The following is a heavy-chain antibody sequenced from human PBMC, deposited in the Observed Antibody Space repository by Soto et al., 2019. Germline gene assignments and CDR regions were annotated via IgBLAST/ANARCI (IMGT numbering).Heavy chain of an antibody. CDR2: ISYDGSNK. CDR3: AKEAGGYGSGSYYYFDY. D-gene: IGHD3-10*01. CDR1: GFTFSSYG. V-gene: IGHV3-30*18. J-gene: IGHJ4*02. Sequence: GGSLRLSCAASGFTFSSYGMHWVRQAPGKGLEWVAVISYDGSNKYYADSVKGRFTISRDNSKNTLYLQMNSLRAEDTAVYYCAKEAGGYGSGSYYYFDYWGQGTLVTVSS.